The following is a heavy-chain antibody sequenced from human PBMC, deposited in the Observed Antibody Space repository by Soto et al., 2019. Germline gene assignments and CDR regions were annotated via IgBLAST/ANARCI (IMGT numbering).Heavy chain of an antibody. D-gene: IGHD3-3*01. CDR3: AKEHYDFWSGYYPDYYYYGMDV. CDR1: GFTFSSYG. J-gene: IGHJ6*02. CDR2: ISYDGSNK. V-gene: IGHV3-30*18. Sequence: GGSLRLSCAASGFTFSSYGMHWVRQAPGKGLEWVAVISYDGSNKYYADSVKGRFTISRDNSKNTLYLQMNSLRAEDTAVYYCAKEHYDFWSGYYPDYYYYGMDVWGQGTTVTVSS.